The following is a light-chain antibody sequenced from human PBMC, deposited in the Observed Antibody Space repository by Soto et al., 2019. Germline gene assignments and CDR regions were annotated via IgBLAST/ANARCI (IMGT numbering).Light chain of an antibody. V-gene: IGKV3-20*01. CDR3: QHSGDFRWT. CDR2: GAS. J-gene: IGKJ1*01. CDR1: QSVSSSY. Sequence: EIVLTQSPGTLSLSPGERATLSCRASQSVSSSYLAWYQQKPGQAPGLLIYGASSRATGIPDRFSGSGSGTDFTLTISRLEPEDFAVYYCQHSGDFRWTFGQGTKVDIK.